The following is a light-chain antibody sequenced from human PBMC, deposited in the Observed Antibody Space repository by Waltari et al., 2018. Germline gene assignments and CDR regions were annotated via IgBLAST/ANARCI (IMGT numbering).Light chain of an antibody. V-gene: IGKV4-1*01. Sequence: DIVMTQSPDSLAVSLGARAPINCKSSQGVLYSSNNKNYLTWYQKKTGQPPKLLIYWASTRESGVPDRFSGSGSGTDFTLTISSLQAEDVAVYYCHQYHVPPLTCGQGTRLEIK. J-gene: IGKJ5*01. CDR1: QGVLYSSNNKNY. CDR3: HQYHVPPLT. CDR2: WAS.